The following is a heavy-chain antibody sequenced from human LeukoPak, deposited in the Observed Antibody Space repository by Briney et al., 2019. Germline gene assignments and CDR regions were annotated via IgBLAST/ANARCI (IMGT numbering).Heavy chain of an antibody. V-gene: IGHV3-74*01. CDR3: ARELPREVTLDY. CDR2: IFTDGSTT. D-gene: IGHD2-21*02. J-gene: IGHJ4*01. Sequence: GGSLRLSCVGSEFNFFSYGRQWVRQAPGKGLVWVSRIFTDGSTTSYADSVKGRFTISRDNAKNTLYLQMNSLRAEDTAVYYCARELPREVTLDYWGQGTLVPVSP. CDR1: EFNFFSYG.